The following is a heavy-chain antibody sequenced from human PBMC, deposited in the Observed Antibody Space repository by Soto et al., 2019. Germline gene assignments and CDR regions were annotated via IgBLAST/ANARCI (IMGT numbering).Heavy chain of an antibody. CDR2: TNYGSKWSY. J-gene: IGHJ4*02. V-gene: IGHV6-1*01. Sequence: PSXTLSLTCAISGDSVSESSVSWNWFRQSTSRGLEWLGRTNYGSKWSYAYADSVKGRFTISRDDAERSLFLQMNSLRADDSAVYFCAKESYSSGWNFDSWGQGTRVTVSS. D-gene: IGHD6-19*01. CDR3: AKESYSSGWNFDS. CDR1: GDSVSESSVS.